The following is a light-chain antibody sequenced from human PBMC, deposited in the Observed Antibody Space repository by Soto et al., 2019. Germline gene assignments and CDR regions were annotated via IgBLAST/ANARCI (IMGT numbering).Light chain of an antibody. J-gene: IGKJ2*01. CDR2: AAF. CDR3: HQSYDLPHT. CDR1: QDIVNF. V-gene: IGKV1-39*01. Sequence: DIQMTQSPSSLSAYVGDRVTITCRASQDIVNFLNWYLQIPGKAPRLLLYAAFSLQSGVPSRFSGRGSGTDFTLTISSLQPEDSATYYCHQSYDLPHTFGQGTKVEIK.